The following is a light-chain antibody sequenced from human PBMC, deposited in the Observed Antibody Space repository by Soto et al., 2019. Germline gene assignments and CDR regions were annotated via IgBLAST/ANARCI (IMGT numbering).Light chain of an antibody. CDR2: QDN. J-gene: IGLJ1*01. Sequence: SYELTQPPSVSVSPGQTASITCSGDKLGDKYACWYQQKPGQSPVLVIYQDNKRPSGIPERFSGSNSGNTATLTISGTQAMDEADYYCQAWDSTTAVFGTGTNSPS. CDR3: QAWDSTTAV. CDR1: KLGDKY. V-gene: IGLV3-1*01.